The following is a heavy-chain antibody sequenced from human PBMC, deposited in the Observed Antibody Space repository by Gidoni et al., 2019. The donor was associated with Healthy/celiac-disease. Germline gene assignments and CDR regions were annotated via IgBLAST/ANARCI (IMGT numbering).Heavy chain of an antibody. Sequence: QVQLQQWGAGLLKPSETLSLTCAVYGGSFSGYYWSWIRQPPGQGLEWIGEINHSGSTNYNPSLKSRVTISVDTSKSQFSLKLSSVTAADTAVYYCARGDDDIDYYYGMDVWGQGTTVTVSS. V-gene: IGHV4-34*01. J-gene: IGHJ6*02. D-gene: IGHD3-9*01. CDR2: INHSGST. CDR1: GGSFSGYY. CDR3: ARGDDDIDYYYGMDV.